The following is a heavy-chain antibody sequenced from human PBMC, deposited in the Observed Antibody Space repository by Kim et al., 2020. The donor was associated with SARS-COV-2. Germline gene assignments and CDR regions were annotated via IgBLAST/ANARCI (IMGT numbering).Heavy chain of an antibody. V-gene: IGHV3-15*01. CDR3: TTYSGNVSPAVDY. CDR2: IKSKTDGGTT. J-gene: IGHJ4*02. D-gene: IGHD5-12*01. Sequence: GGSLRLSCAASGFTFSNAWMSWVRQAPGKGLEWVGRIKSKTDGGTTDYAAPVKGRFTISRDDSKNTLYLQMNSLKTEDTAVYYCTTYSGNVSPAVDYWGQGTLVTVS. CDR1: GFTFSNAW.